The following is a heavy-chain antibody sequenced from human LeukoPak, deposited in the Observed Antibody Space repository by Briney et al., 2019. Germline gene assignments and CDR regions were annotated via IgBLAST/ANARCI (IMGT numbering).Heavy chain of an antibody. D-gene: IGHD6-19*01. V-gene: IGHV3-74*01. CDR3: VRGNSGPDY. CDR2: INNAGSEA. Sequence: PGGSLRLSCAASGFTFSNYWMHWVRQAPGKGLVWVSRINNAGSEAVYVDSVKGRFTMSRDNAKSTLYLQMNSLRVEDTAVYYCVRGNSGPDYWGQGTLVTVSS. J-gene: IGHJ4*02. CDR1: GFTFSNYW.